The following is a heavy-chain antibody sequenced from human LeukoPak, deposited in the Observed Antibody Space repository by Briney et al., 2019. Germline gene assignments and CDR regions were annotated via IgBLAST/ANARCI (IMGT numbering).Heavy chain of an antibody. Sequence: GGSLRLSCAASGFTFRSYEMTWVRQAPGKGLEWVSYITSSGSTIHYADSVKGRFTISRDNAKNSLYLQMNSLRAEDTAVYYCARDVNNAFDIWGQGTMVTVSS. V-gene: IGHV3-48*03. D-gene: IGHD2/OR15-2a*01. CDR3: ARDVNNAFDI. CDR1: GFTFRSYE. J-gene: IGHJ3*02. CDR2: ITSSGSTI.